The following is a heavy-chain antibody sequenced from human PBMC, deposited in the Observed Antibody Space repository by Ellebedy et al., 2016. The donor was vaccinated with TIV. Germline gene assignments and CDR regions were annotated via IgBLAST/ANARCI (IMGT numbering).Heavy chain of an antibody. CDR3: AKSRAGDLLDS. J-gene: IGHJ4*02. CDR1: GFNFSTYG. D-gene: IGHD3-16*01. V-gene: IGHV3-23*01. Sequence: PGGSLRLSCETSGFNFSTYGMNWVPPAPGKGLEWVSTISQSPGITYYARSVKGRFTVSRDNSKNTVSLQMDSLRAEDTAIYYCAKSRAGDLLDSWGQGTLVTVSS. CDR2: ISQSPGIT.